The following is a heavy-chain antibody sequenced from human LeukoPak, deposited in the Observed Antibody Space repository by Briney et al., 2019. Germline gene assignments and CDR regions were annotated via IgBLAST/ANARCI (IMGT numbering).Heavy chain of an antibody. D-gene: IGHD2-2*01. V-gene: IGHV1-2*02. J-gene: IGHJ6*03. Sequence: ASVKVSCKASGYIFTGYYMHWVRQAPGQGLEWMGWINPNSGDTNYAQKFQGRVTMTRDTSISTAYMELSRLRSDDTAVYYCARDGLYQLLSHYYYYMDVWGKGTTVTVSS. CDR3: ARDGLYQLLSHYYYYMDV. CDR1: GYIFTGYY. CDR2: INPNSGDT.